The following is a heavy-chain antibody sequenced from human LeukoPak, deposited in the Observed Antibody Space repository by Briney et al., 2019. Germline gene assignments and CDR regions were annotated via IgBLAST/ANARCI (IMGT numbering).Heavy chain of an antibody. CDR2: IGSSSSHI. D-gene: IGHD6-13*01. J-gene: IGHJ4*02. CDR1: GFTVSSNY. V-gene: IGHV3-21*01. CDR3: ARCSDSSPGLYDY. Sequence: GGSLRLSCAASGFTVSSNYMSWARQAPGKGLEWVSSIGSSSSHIYYGDSLKGRFTISRDNAKNSLYLQINSLSDEDTAVYFCARCSDSSPGLYDYWGQGTRVTVSS.